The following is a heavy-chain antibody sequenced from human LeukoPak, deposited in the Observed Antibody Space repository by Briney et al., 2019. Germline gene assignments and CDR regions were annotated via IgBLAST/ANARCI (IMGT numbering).Heavy chain of an antibody. J-gene: IGHJ4*02. CDR3: ATTYYYDSSGYSNY. V-gene: IGHV4-34*01. CDR1: GGSFSGYY. CDR2: INHSGST. D-gene: IGHD3-22*01. Sequence: NASETLSLTCAVYGGSFSGYYWSWIRQPPGKGLEWIGEINHSGSTNYNPSLKSRVTISVDTSKNQFSLKLSSVTAADTAVYYCATTYYYDSSGYSNYWGQGTLVTVSP.